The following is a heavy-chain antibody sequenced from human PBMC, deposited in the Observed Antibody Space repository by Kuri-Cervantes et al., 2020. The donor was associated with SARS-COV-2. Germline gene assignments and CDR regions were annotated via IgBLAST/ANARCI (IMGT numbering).Heavy chain of an antibody. J-gene: IGHJ4*02. CDR3: AKDHASGELSSIAFDY. Sequence: GGSLRLSCAASGFTFDDYAMHWVRQAPGKGLEWVSGISWNSGSIGCADSVKGRFTISRDNAKNSLYLQMNSLRAGDTALYYCAKDHASGELSSIAFDYWGQGTLVTVSS. CDR1: GFTFDDYA. V-gene: IGHV3-9*01. D-gene: IGHD3-16*02. CDR2: ISWNSGSI.